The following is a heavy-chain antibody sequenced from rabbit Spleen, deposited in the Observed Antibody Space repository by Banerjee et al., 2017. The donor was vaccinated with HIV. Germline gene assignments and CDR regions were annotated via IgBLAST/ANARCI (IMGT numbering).Heavy chain of an antibody. D-gene: IGHD5-1*01. CDR2: INTATGKP. CDR1: GFSFSDREV. J-gene: IGHJ4*01. CDR3: ARATYLDYFEL. Sequence: QSLEESGGGLVQPEGSLTLTCKASGFSFSDREVMCWVRQAPGKGLEWIACINTATGKPVYASWAKGRFTISKISSPTVTLQMTSLTAADTATYFCARATYLDYFELWGPGTLVTVS. V-gene: IGHV1S40*01.